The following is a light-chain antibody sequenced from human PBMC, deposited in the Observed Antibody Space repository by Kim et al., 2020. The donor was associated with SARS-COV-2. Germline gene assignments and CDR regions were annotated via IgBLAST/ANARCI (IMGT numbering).Light chain of an antibody. CDR1: QSIGTH. J-gene: IGKJ3*01. Sequence: ASLGDRVTITCRASQSIGTHLNWFQQKSGKAPNLLIYTTANLQSGVPSRFSGSGSETDFTLTISSLQPEDFATYFCQQSYITPFTFGPGTKVDIK. V-gene: IGKV1-39*01. CDR2: TTA. CDR3: QQSYITPFT.